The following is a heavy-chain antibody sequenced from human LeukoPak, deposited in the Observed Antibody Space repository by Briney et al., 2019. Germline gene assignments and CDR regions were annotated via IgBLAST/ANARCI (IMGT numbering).Heavy chain of an antibody. V-gene: IGHV3-53*01. CDR1: GFTVSSNY. J-gene: IGHJ4*02. Sequence: GGSLRPSCAASGFTVSSNYMSWVRQAPGKGLEWVSVIYSGGSTYYADSVKGRFTISRDNSKNTLYLQMNSLRAEDTAVYYCARVHSSGWYSDYWGQGTLVTVSS. D-gene: IGHD6-19*01. CDR2: IYSGGST. CDR3: ARVHSSGWYSDY.